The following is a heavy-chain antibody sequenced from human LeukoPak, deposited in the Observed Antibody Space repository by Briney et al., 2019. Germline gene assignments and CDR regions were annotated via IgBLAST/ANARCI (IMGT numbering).Heavy chain of an antibody. D-gene: IGHD3-10*02. CDR2: IYSGGST. CDR1: GFTVNSHY. Sequence: GGSLRLSCAASGFTVNSHYMTWVRQAPGKGLEWVSVIYSGGSTFYADSVKGRFTNSRDISKNTLSLQMNSLRAEDTALYYCAIEVNAVTIFGGQGTLVTVSS. CDR3: AIEVNAVTIF. J-gene: IGHJ4*02. V-gene: IGHV3-66*01.